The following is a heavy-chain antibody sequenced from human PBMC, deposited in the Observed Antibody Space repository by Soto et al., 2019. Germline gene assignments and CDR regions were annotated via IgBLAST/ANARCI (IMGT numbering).Heavy chain of an antibody. D-gene: IGHD2-8*01. J-gene: IGHJ6*02. CDR2: ISGYNGDT. V-gene: IGHV1-18*01. CDR1: GYTFTRYG. CDR3: AKNGQPPYYYYGMDV. Sequence: QGQLVQSGAEVKKPGASVEVSCKASGYTFTRYGISWVRQAPGQGLEWMGWISGYNGDTKNAQKFQGRVTMTVDTSTTTAYMELRSLTSDDRAVYYCAKNGQPPYYYYGMDVWGQGTTVTVSS.